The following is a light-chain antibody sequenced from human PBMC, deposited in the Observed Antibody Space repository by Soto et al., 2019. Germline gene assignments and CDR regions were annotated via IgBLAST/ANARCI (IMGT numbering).Light chain of an antibody. CDR1: QSVSSNY. CDR3: QQFGSSPLT. CDR2: GAS. Sequence: EIVLTQSPGTLSLSPGERATLSCRASQSVSSNYFAWYQQKPGQAHRLLIYGASTRATGIPARFSGSGSGTDFTLTISRLEPEDFAVFYCQQFGSSPLTFGGGTKVEIK. J-gene: IGKJ4*01. V-gene: IGKV3-20*01.